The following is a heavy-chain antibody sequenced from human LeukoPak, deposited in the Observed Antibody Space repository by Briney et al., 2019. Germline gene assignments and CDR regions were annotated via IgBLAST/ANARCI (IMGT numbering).Heavy chain of an antibody. CDR2: IDYSGGST. Sequence: GGSLRLSCAASGFTFSSYAMSWVRQAPGKGLDWVSTIDYSGGSTYYADSVKGRFTISRDNSKNTLYMQMNSLRAEDTAIYYRAKVPYSDYGSGRPPFMDVWGQGTTVAVS. CDR3: AKVPYSDYGSGRPPFMDV. J-gene: IGHJ6*02. D-gene: IGHD3-10*01. CDR1: GFTFSSYA. V-gene: IGHV3-23*01.